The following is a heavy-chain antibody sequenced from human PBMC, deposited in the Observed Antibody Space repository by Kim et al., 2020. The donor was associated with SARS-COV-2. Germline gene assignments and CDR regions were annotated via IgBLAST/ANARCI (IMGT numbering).Heavy chain of an antibody. CDR3: ARGGGMARYYFDY. D-gene: IGHD3-16*01. Sequence: NPPLKSRVTLSIDTSKNQFSLKMNSVTAADTAVYYCARGGGMARYYFDYWGQGPLVTVSS. J-gene: IGHJ4*02. V-gene: IGHV4-34*01.